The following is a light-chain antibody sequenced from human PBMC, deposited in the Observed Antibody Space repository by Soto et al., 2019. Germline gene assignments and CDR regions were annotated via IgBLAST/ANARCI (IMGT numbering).Light chain of an antibody. Sequence: DIVMTQSPDSLAVSLGERATIKCKSSQSLLYYANKKDYFAWYQQKPGQPPKLLIYWASTRESGVPDRFSGSGSGADFTLTISSLQAEDAAFYYCHQYYSTPWTFGQGTKVEIK. CDR1: QSLLYYANKKDY. J-gene: IGKJ1*01. V-gene: IGKV4-1*01. CDR2: WAS. CDR3: HQYYSTPWT.